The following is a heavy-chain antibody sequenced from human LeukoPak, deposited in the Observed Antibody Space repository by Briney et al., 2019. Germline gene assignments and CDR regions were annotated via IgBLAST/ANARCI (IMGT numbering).Heavy chain of an antibody. D-gene: IGHD2-2*02. Sequence: PSGTLSLTCAVSGGSISSSNWWSWVRQPPGKGLEWIGEIYHSGSTNYNPSLKSRVTISVDKSKNQFSLKLSSVTAADTAVYYCARASPILGYCSSTSCYRGSYYYYYGMDVWGKGTTVTVSS. CDR1: GGSISSSNW. CDR2: IYHSGST. CDR3: ARASPILGYCSSTSCYRGSYYYYYGMDV. J-gene: IGHJ6*04. V-gene: IGHV4-4*02.